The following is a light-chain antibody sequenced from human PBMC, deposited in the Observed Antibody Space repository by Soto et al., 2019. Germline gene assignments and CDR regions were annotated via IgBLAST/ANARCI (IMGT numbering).Light chain of an antibody. CDR2: DVS. V-gene: IGKV3D-15*01. CDR1: PSVSSN. Sequence: EIVMTQSPATLSVSPGERATLSCWASPSVSSNLAWYQQKPGQAPRLLIYDVSTRATGIPTRFSGSGSGTEFTLTISSLQSEDFAAYYCQQYNNWPLTFGGGTKVEIK. CDR3: QQYNNWPLT. J-gene: IGKJ4*01.